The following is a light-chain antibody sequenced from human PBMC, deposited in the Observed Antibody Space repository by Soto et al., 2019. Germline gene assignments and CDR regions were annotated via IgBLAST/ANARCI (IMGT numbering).Light chain of an antibody. CDR3: LQSYSTPYT. Sequence: IHMTQSPSSLSASVGDRVTITCRASQRITTYLNWYQQKPGKAPILLISTAATLQGGVPSRFSGSGSGTDFTLTITTLQPEDFATDFCLQSYSTPYTFGQGTKLEIK. CDR2: TAA. CDR1: QRITTY. V-gene: IGKV1-39*01. J-gene: IGKJ2*01.